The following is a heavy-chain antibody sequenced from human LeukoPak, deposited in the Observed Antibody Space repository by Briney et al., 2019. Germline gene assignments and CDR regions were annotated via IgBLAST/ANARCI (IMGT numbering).Heavy chain of an antibody. D-gene: IGHD3-10*01. CDR1: GGSFSGYY. CDR3: ARGGRDYYGSGSHRRYYFDY. J-gene: IGHJ4*02. CDR2: INHSGST. V-gene: IGHV4-34*01. Sequence: PSETLSLTCAVYGGSFSGYYWSWIRQPPGKGLEWIGEINHSGSTNYNPSLKSRVTISVDTSKNQFSLKLSSVTAADTAVYYCARGGRDYYGSGSHRRYYFDYWGQGTLVTVSS.